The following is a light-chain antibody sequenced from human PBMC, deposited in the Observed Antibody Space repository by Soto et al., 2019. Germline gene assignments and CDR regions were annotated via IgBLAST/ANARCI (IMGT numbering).Light chain of an antibody. J-gene: IGKJ4*01. CDR1: QSVGSY. Sequence: EIVLTQSPATLSLSPGERATLSCRASQSVGSYLAWYQQKPGQAPRLLIYDASNRATGIPARFSGSGSGTDFTLTISSLEPEDFAVYYCQQPPLTFGGGTKVEIK. CDR3: QQPPLT. V-gene: IGKV3-11*01. CDR2: DAS.